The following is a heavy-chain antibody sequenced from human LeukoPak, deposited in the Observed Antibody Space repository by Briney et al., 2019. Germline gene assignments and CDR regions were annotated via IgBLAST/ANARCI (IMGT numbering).Heavy chain of an antibody. CDR1: GFTFSSYE. Sequence: HPGGSLRLSCGASGFTFSSYEMNWVRQAPGKGLEWVSYISSSGSTIYYADSVKGRFTISRDNAKNSLYLQMNSLRAEDTAVYYCARDWKGNWRGLDYWGQGTLVTVSS. D-gene: IGHD3-3*01. CDR2: ISSSGSTI. V-gene: IGHV3-48*03. CDR3: ARDWKGNWRGLDY. J-gene: IGHJ4*02.